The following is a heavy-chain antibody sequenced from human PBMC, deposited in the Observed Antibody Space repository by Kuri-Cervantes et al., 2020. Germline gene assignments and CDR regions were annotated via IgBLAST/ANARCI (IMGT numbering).Heavy chain of an antibody. V-gene: IGHV4-34*01. Sequence: GSLRLSCAVYGGSFSGYYWSWIRQPPGKGLEWIGEINHSGSTNYNPSLKSRVTISVDTSKNQFSLKLSSVTAADTAVYYCARVLKSSSRYYFDYWGQGTLVTVSS. D-gene: IGHD6-13*01. CDR1: GGSFSGYY. J-gene: IGHJ4*02. CDR2: INHSGST. CDR3: ARVLKSSSRYYFDY.